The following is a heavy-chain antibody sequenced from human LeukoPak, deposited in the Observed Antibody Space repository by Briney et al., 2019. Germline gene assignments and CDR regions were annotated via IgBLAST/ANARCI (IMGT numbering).Heavy chain of an antibody. CDR2: IYTSGGT. CDR1: GGSISSYY. J-gene: IGHJ4*02. V-gene: IGHV4-4*07. Sequence: PSETLSLTCTVSGGSISSYYWSWIRQPAGKELEWIGRIYTSGGTNYNPSLKSRVTMSVDTSKNQFSLKLSSVTAADTAVYYCARDLRVYSSGAYQDYWGQGTLVTVSS. D-gene: IGHD6-19*01. CDR3: ARDLRVYSSGAYQDY.